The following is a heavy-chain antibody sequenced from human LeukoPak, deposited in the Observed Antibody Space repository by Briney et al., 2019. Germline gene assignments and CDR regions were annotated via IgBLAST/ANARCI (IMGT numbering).Heavy chain of an antibody. CDR2: ISYDGSNK. Sequence: GRSLRLSCAASGFTFSSYAMHWVRQAPGKGLEWVAVISYDGSNKYYADSVKGRFTISRDNSKNTLYLQMNSLRAEDTAVYYCARSFGVVVTAAFDIWGQGTMVTVSS. CDR3: ARSFGVVVTAAFDI. V-gene: IGHV3-30*04. D-gene: IGHD2-21*02. CDR1: GFTFSSYA. J-gene: IGHJ3*02.